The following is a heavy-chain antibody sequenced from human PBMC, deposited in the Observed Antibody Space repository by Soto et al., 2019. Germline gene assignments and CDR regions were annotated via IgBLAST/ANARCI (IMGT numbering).Heavy chain of an antibody. D-gene: IGHD3-10*01. CDR1: GFTFSSYA. V-gene: IGHV3-30-3*01. CDR3: GSGRRGLEH. CDR2: VSNDGRNK. J-gene: IGHJ4*02. Sequence: QVQLLESGGGVVQPGRSLRLSCAASGFTFSSYAMHWVRQPPGKGLEWVAVVSNDGRNKFYAYSVRGRFTISRDNAVHPLYREMDSLRFEDSVVFYCGSGRRGLEHWGQGRLV.